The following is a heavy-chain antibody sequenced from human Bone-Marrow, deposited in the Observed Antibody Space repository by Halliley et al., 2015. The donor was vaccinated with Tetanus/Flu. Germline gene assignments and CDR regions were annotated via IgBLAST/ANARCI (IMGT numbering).Heavy chain of an antibody. J-gene: IGHJ6*02. Sequence: IRHPPGEGLEWIGDVYYNGAPTYTPSLKSRVTMSIDTPKNQFSLRLRSVTAADSAVYYCARGGYDMWNPPLGMGVWDQGP. CDR2: VYYNGAP. V-gene: IGHV4-59*01. D-gene: IGHD3-9*01. CDR3: ARGGYDMWNPPLGMGV.